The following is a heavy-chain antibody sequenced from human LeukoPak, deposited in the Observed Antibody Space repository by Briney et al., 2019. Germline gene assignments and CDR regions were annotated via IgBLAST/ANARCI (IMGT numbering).Heavy chain of an antibody. D-gene: IGHD2-21*02. J-gene: IGHJ4*02. V-gene: IGHV1-69*05. Sequence: GASVKVSCKASGGTFSGYAISWVRQAPGQGLEWMGRIIPIFGTANYAQKFQGRVTITTDESTSTAYMELSSLRSEDTAVYYCARLSCGGDCRRFDYWGQGTLVTVSS. CDR3: ARLSCGGDCRRFDY. CDR1: GGTFSGYA. CDR2: IIPIFGTA.